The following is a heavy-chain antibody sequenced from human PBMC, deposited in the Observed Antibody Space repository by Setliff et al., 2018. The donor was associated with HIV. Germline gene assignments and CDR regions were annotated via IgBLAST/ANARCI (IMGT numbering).Heavy chain of an antibody. D-gene: IGHD6-13*01. CDR1: GGSIARGGYY. V-gene: IGHV4-31*03. CDR3: ARGESGYSSSWYPLPCDY. CDR2: IFYSGST. Sequence: PSETLSLTCSVSGGSIARGGYYWHWIRQHPGKGLEWIGYIFYSGSTYYNPSLKSRVTISLDTSENQFSLTLSSVTAADTAVYYCARGESGYSSSWYPLPCDYWGQGTLVTVSS. J-gene: IGHJ4*02.